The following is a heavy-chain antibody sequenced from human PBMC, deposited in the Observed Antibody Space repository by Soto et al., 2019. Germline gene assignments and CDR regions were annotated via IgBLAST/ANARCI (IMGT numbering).Heavy chain of an antibody. CDR1: GYTFTSYG. CDR2: ISAYNGDT. Sequence: QVQLVQSGAEVKKPGASVKVSCKASGYTFTSYGISWVRQAPGQGLEWMGWISAYNGDTNYAQKLQGRVTMTTDTSTSTAYRELRSLRSDDTAVYYCATAEPRIAALFNWFDPWGQGTLVTVSS. D-gene: IGHD6-13*01. J-gene: IGHJ5*02. CDR3: ATAEPRIAALFNWFDP. V-gene: IGHV1-18*01.